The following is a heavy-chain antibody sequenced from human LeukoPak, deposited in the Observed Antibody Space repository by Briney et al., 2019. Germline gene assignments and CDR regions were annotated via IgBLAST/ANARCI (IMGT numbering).Heavy chain of an antibody. V-gene: IGHV3-23*01. D-gene: IGHD3-22*01. Sequence: PGGSLRLSCAASGFTFTSYAMSWVRQAPGKGLEWVSSISGSGGSTYYADSAKGRFTISRDNSKNTLYLQMNSLRAEDTAVYYCAKASAMIVVVSKYFDYWGQGTLVTVSS. J-gene: IGHJ4*02. CDR2: ISGSGGST. CDR3: AKASAMIVVVSKYFDY. CDR1: GFTFTSYA.